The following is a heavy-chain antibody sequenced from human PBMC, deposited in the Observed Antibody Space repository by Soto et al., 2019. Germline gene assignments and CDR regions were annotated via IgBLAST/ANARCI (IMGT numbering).Heavy chain of an antibody. V-gene: IGHV4-39*01. CDR3: ARPATVAPPDAFQV. CDR2: VYYSGTS. D-gene: IGHD2-21*01. Sequence: QVHLQESGPRLVEPSETLALTCTVSGASIRNSGHYWRWVRQPPGKGLEWIGSVYYSGTSYRKPSLKSRLTLSFDTSKNQFSLKLTSVTAADTAIYYGARPATVAPPDAFQVWSQRTLVTVSS. J-gene: IGHJ3*01. CDR1: GASIRNSGHY.